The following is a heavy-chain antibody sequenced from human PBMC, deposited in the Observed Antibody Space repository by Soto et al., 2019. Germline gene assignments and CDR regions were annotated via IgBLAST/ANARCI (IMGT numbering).Heavy chain of an antibody. CDR2: IYYSGST. J-gene: IGHJ4*02. Sequence: SETLSLTCTVSGGSISSGDYYWSWIRQPPGKGLEWIGYIYYSGSTYYNPSLKSRVTISVDTSKNQFSLKLSSVTAADTAAYYCARDGKTGISYGDSIDYWGQGTLDIVSS. CDR3: ARDGKTGISYGDSIDY. V-gene: IGHV4-30-4*01. D-gene: IGHD4-17*01. CDR1: GGSISSGDYY.